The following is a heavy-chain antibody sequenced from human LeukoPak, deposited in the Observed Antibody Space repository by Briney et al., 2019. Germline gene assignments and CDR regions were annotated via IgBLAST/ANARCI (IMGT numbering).Heavy chain of an antibody. CDR3: ARGRNYGTFDF. V-gene: IGHV3-21*01. CDR2: ISSSSAYI. J-gene: IGHJ4*02. Sequence: GGALRLSCAASGFTFSRYYMTWVRQAPGKGLEWVSSISSSSAYIYYEDSVKGRFSISRDNAKNSLYLQIHSLRAEDTAVYYCARGRNYGTFDFWGQGTLVTVSS. D-gene: IGHD4-17*01. CDR1: GFTFSRYY.